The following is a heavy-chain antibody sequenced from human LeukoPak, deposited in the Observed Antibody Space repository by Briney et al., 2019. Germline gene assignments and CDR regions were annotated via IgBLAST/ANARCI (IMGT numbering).Heavy chain of an antibody. CDR2: IYTSGST. D-gene: IGHD1-26*01. Sequence: SETLSLTCAVYGGSFSGYYWSWIRQPAGKGLEWIGRIYTSGSTNYNPSLKSRVTMSVDTSKNQFSLKLSSVTAADTAVYYCARARIVGATTYYFDYWGQGTLVTVSS. CDR1: GGSFSGYY. J-gene: IGHJ4*02. CDR3: ARARIVGATTYYFDY. V-gene: IGHV4-59*10.